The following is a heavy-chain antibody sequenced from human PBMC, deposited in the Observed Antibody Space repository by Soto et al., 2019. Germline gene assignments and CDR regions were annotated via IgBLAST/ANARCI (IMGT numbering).Heavy chain of an antibody. CDR1: GDTFSGHY. Sequence: ASVKVSCKASGDTFSGHYLHWVRQAPGQGLEWMGWINFNTGGTNSAQKIQRRVTMTRDTSINTAFLELSRLTADDTAVYFCVRVGSVAVTPFDTWGQGTLVTVSS. CDR2: INFNTGGT. V-gene: IGHV1-2*02. D-gene: IGHD2-15*01. J-gene: IGHJ4*02. CDR3: VRVGSVAVTPFDT.